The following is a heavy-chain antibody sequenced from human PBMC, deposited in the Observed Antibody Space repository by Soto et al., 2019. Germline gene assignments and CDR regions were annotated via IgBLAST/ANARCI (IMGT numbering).Heavy chain of an antibody. J-gene: IGHJ2*01. Sequence: EVQLVETGGGLIQPGGSLRLSCAASGFTVSSNYMSWVRQAPGKGLEWVSVIYSGGSTYYADSVKGRFTISRDNSKNTLEFQMEDLRAQDTAVYYCARGCGGDCSWKWYFDLWGRGTLVTVSS. CDR2: IYSGGST. V-gene: IGHV3-53*02. D-gene: IGHD2-21*02. CDR3: ARGCGGDCSWKWYFDL. CDR1: GFTVSSNY.